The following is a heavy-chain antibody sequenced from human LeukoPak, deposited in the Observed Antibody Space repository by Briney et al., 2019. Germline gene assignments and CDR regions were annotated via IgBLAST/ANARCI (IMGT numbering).Heavy chain of an antibody. CDR3: ARDLASHTPKGY. J-gene: IGHJ4*02. D-gene: IGHD2-2*02. CDR1: GFTFSDYY. CDR2: ISYDGSNK. V-gene: IGHV3-30-3*01. Sequence: PGGSLRLSCAASGFTFSDYYMSWVRQAPGKGLEWVAVISYDGSNKYYADSVKGRFTISRDNSKNTLYLQMNSLRAEDTAVYYCARDLASHTPKGYWGQGTLVTVSS.